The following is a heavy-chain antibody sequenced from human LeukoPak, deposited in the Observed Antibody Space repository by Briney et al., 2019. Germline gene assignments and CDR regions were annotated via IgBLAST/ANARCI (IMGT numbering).Heavy chain of an antibody. CDR1: GFTFSSYA. CDR3: AKDADIVVVPAAGGNFDY. D-gene: IGHD2-2*01. J-gene: IGHJ4*02. V-gene: IGHV3-23*01. CDR2: ISGSGGST. Sequence: PGGSLTLSCAGSGFTFSSYAMSWVRQAPGKGLEWVSAISGSGGSTYYADSVKGRFTISRDNSKNTLYLQMNSLRAEDTAVYYCAKDADIVVVPAAGGNFDYWGQGTLVTVSS.